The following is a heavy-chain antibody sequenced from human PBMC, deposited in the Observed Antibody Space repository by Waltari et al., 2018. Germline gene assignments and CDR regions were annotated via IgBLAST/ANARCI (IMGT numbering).Heavy chain of an antibody. CDR1: GFTFSSYA. CDR2: FSGSRGST. D-gene: IGHD4-17*01. J-gene: IGHJ4*02. V-gene: IGHV3-23*04. Sequence: EVQLVESGGGLVQPGGSLRLSCAASGFTFSSYAMSWVRQAPGKGLEWVAAFSGSRGSTYYADSVKGRFTISRDNSKNTLYLQMNSLRAEDTAVYYCAKDDGFAYGDSLHYWGQGTLVTVSS. CDR3: AKDDGFAYGDSLHY.